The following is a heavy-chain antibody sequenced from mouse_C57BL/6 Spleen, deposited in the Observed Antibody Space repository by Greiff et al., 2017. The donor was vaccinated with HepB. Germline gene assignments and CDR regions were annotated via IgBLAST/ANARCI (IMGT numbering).Heavy chain of an antibody. CDR3: ARSLGYYAMDY. Sequence: EVQLQESGPGMVKPSQSLSLTCTVTGYSITSGYDWHWIRHFPGNKLEWMGYISYSGSTNYNPSLKSRISITHDTSKNHFFLKLNSVTTEDTATYYCARSLGYYAMDYWGQGTSVTVSS. J-gene: IGHJ4*01. CDR1: GYSITSGYD. CDR2: ISYSGST. D-gene: IGHD4-1*01. V-gene: IGHV3-1*01.